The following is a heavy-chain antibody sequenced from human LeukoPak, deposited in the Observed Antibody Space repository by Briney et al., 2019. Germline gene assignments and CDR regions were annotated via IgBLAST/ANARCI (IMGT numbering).Heavy chain of an antibody. V-gene: IGHV4-38-2*02. CDR1: GYSISNGYC. D-gene: IGHD1-26*01. Sequence: SETLSLTCTVSGYSISNGYCWGWIRQPPGKGLQWIGYIYYSGSTNYNPSLKSRVTISVDTSKNQFSLKLGSVTAADTAVYYCAREEALGSGSFDYWGQGTLVTVSS. J-gene: IGHJ4*02. CDR2: IYYSGST. CDR3: AREEALGSGSFDY.